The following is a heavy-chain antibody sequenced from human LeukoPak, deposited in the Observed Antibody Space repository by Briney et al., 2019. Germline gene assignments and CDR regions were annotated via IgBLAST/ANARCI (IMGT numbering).Heavy chain of an antibody. V-gene: IGHV3-30*02. CDR3: ASPYYYGSGIGV. J-gene: IGHJ3*01. Sequence: GGSLRLSCAASGFTFSSYAMSWVRQAPGKGLEWVAFIRYDGSNKYYADSVKGRFTISRDNSKNTLYLQMNSLRAEDTAVYYCASPYYYGSGIGVWGQGTMVTVSS. CDR1: GFTFSSYA. CDR2: IRYDGSNK. D-gene: IGHD3-10*01.